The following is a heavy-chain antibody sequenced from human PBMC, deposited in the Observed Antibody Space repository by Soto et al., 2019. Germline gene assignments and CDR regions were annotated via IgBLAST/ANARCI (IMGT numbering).Heavy chain of an antibody. CDR1: GGSFSGYY. J-gene: IGHJ4*02. Sequence: QVQLQQWGAGLLKPSETLSLTCAVYGGSFSGYYWNWIRQPPGKGLEWIGEINHSGSTNNNPSLKXXVTISVDTSKTQFSLKLSSVTAADTAVYYCARGWGSGVFDYWGQGTLVTVSS. D-gene: IGHD6-19*01. CDR3: ARGWGSGVFDY. CDR2: INHSGST. V-gene: IGHV4-34*01.